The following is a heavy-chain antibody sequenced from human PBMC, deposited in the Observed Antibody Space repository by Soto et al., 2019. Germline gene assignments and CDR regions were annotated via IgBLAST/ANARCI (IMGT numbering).Heavy chain of an antibody. V-gene: IGHV3-48*02. Sequence: EVQMVESGGGLVQPGGSLRLSCAGSGFTFSTYNMDWVRQAPGKGLEWISYITNTGETIYYADSVRGRFTISRDNAKNALFLQMNSLRDEDTAVYYCARDSDRGYDMDVWGQGTTVTVSS. J-gene: IGHJ6*02. CDR1: GFTFSTYN. CDR2: ITNTGETI. CDR3: ARDSDRGYDMDV.